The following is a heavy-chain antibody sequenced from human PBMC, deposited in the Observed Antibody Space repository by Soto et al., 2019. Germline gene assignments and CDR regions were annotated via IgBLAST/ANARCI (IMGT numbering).Heavy chain of an antibody. CDR1: GVTFSRQD. V-gene: IGHV1-69*13. J-gene: IGHJ4*02. D-gene: IGHD5-12*01. CDR2: IIPIFGTP. Sequence: GASVKVSCKASGVTFSRQDMRWVRQAPGQGLEWMGGIIPIFGTPQYAEKSQDRVTITADESTGTAYMELSSLTSEDTAVYYCATNEGRDGYSFDYWGQGTLVTVSS. CDR3: ATNEGRDGYSFDY.